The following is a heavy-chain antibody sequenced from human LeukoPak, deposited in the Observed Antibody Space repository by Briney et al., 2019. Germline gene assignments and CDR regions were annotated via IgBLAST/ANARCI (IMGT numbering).Heavy chain of an antibody. Sequence: GGSLRLSCVASGFTVSSNYMSWVRQAPGKGLERISVIYSAGNTYYADSVKGRFTISRHNSEHTLYLHMNSLRVEDTAVYFCARGGTPGYSSGRIDYWGQGTLITVCS. CDR2: IYSAGNT. V-gene: IGHV3-53*04. CDR3: ARGGTPGYSSGRIDY. J-gene: IGHJ4*02. D-gene: IGHD6-19*01. CDR1: GFTVSSNY.